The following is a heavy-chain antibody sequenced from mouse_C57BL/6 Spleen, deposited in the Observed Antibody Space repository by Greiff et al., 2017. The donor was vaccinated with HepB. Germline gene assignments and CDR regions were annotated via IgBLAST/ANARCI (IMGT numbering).Heavy chain of an antibody. D-gene: IGHD2-5*01. J-gene: IGHJ3*01. CDR2: INPYNGGT. V-gene: IGHV1-19*01. Sequence: EVKLVESGPVLVKPGASVKMSCKASGYTFTDYYMNWVKQSHGKSLEWIGVINPYNGGTSYNQKFKGKATLTVDKSSSTAYLELNSLTSEDSAVYYWARTGYSNLAWFAYWGQGTLVTVSA. CDR3: ARTGYSNLAWFAY. CDR1: GYTFTDYY.